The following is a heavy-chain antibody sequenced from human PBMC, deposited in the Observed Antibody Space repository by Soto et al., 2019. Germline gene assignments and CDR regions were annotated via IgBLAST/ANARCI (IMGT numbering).Heavy chain of an antibody. CDR2: IYSGGST. V-gene: IGHV3-53*01. D-gene: IGHD3-10*01. J-gene: IGHJ6*02. Sequence: GGSLRLSCAASGFTVSSNYMSWVRQAPGKGLEWVSVIYSGGSTYYADSVKGRFTISRDNSKNTLYLQMNSLRAEDTAVYYCATYYYGSGSYFLRPYYYYGMDVWGQGTTVTVSS. CDR3: ATYYYGSGSYFLRPYYYYGMDV. CDR1: GFTVSSNY.